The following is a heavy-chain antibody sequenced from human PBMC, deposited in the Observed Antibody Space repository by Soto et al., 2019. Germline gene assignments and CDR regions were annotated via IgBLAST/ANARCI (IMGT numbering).Heavy chain of an antibody. J-gene: IGHJ4*02. D-gene: IGHD5-12*01. Sequence: PGGSLRLSCAASGFTFRSYSMNWVRQAPGKGLEWISYISSSSSAIYYADSVKGRFTISRDNAKDSLYLQMNSLRDEDTAVYYCARGLRDGYNCLYYWGQGTLVTVSS. CDR2: ISSSSSAI. V-gene: IGHV3-48*02. CDR1: GFTFRSYS. CDR3: ARGLRDGYNCLYY.